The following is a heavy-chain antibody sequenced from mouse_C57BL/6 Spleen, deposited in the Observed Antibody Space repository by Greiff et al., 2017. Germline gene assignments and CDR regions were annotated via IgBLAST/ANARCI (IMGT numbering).Heavy chain of an antibody. V-gene: IGHV5-9-1*02. CDR3: TRDNYGNYFDY. CDR1: GFTFSSYA. CDR2: ISSGGDSI. J-gene: IGHJ2*01. D-gene: IGHD1-1*01. Sequence: EVQLQESGEGLVKPGGSLKLSCAASGFTFSSYAMSWVRQTPEKRLEWVAYISSGGDSIYYADTVKGRFTISRDNARNTLYLQMSSLKSEDTAMDYCTRDNYGNYFDYWGQGTTLTVSS.